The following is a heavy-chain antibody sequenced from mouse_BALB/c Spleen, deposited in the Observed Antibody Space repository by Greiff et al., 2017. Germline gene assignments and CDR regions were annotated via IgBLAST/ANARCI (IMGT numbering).Heavy chain of an antibody. CDR1: GYAFSSYW. V-gene: IGHV1-80*01. CDR3: ARGGYGNYNFYYFDY. Sequence: VQLQQSGAELVRPGSSVKISCKASGYAFSSYWMNWVKQRPGQGLEWIGQIYPGDGDTNYNGKFKGKATLTADKSSSTAYMQLSSLTSEDSAVYFCARGGYGNYNFYYFDYWGQGTTLTVSS. J-gene: IGHJ2*01. D-gene: IGHD2-10*02. CDR2: IYPGDGDT.